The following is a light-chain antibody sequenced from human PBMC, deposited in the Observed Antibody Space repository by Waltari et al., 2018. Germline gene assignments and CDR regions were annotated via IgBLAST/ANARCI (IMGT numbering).Light chain of an antibody. CDR1: LSPLEGAL. CDR2: NNK. Sequence: SVLPPPPSASGPPGPRVPLPCSCSLSPLEGALTSWLQHPPGRAPTRLSYNNKQRPAGVPSRFSASKSGTSASLAISGLQSEDEADYYCAAWADSLSGYVFGTGTKVTVL. CDR3: AAWADSLSGYV. V-gene: IGLV1-44*01. J-gene: IGLJ1*01.